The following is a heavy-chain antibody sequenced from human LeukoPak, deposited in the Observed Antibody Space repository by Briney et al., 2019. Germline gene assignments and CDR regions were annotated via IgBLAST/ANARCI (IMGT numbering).Heavy chain of an antibody. CDR1: GFSLSTSGMC. Sequence: SGPTLVKPTQTLTLTRTFSGFSLSTSGMCVSWIRQPPGKALEWLALIDWDDDKYYSTSLKTRLTISKDTSKNQVVLTMTNMDPVDTATYYCARIRMEWLLDYYYYGMDVWGQGTTVTVSS. CDR3: ARIRMEWLLDYYYYGMDV. V-gene: IGHV2-70*01. CDR2: IDWDDDK. J-gene: IGHJ6*02. D-gene: IGHD3-3*01.